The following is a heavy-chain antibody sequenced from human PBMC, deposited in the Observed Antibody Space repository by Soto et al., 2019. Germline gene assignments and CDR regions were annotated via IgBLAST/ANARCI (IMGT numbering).Heavy chain of an antibody. CDR1: GFTFSSYG. CDR3: AKCILENYGDYVPDYYYYYGMDV. D-gene: IGHD4-17*01. V-gene: IGHV3-30*18. CDR2: ISYDGSNK. J-gene: IGHJ6*02. Sequence: QVQLVESGGGVVQPGRSLRLSCAASGFTFSSYGMHWVRQAPGKGLEWVAVISYDGSNKYYADSVKGRFTISRDNSKNTLYLQMNSLRAEDTAVYYCAKCILENYGDYVPDYYYYYGMDVWGQGTTVTVSS.